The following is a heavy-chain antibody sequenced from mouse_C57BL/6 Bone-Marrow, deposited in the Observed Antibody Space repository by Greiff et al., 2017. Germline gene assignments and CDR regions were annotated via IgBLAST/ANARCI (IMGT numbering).Heavy chain of an antibody. D-gene: IGHD2-4*01. J-gene: IGHJ3*01. Sequence: EVKLVESGGGLVQPGGSLKLSCAASGFTFSDYGMAWVRQAPRKGPEWVAFISNLAYSIYYADTVTGRFTISRENAKNTLYLEMSSLRSEDTAMYYCARNDYLAYWGQGTLVTVSA. CDR3: ARNDYLAY. CDR2: ISNLAYSI. CDR1: GFTFSDYG. V-gene: IGHV5-15*04.